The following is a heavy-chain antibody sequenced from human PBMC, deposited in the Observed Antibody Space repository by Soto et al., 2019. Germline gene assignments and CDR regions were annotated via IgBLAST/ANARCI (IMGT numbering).Heavy chain of an antibody. Sequence: GESLKISXKGSGYRFSTYWIGWVRQRPGKGLEWMGVLYPGDPESRYSPSFRGQVSISVDQSISTAYLQWSSLTASDTGMYYCATHAGGAYSSKYWGQGTLVTVSS. CDR3: ATHAGGAYSSKY. D-gene: IGHD2-21*01. CDR2: LYPGDPES. CDR1: GYRFSTYW. J-gene: IGHJ4*02. V-gene: IGHV5-51*01.